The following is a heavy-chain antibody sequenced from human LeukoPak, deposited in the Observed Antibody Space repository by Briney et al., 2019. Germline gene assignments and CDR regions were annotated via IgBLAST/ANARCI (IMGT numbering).Heavy chain of an antibody. J-gene: IGHJ4*02. CDR3: TNHALDY. Sequence: PGGSLRLSCVASGFTFSTYEMHWVRQAPGKGLEWLSYITPSGSSTYYADSVKGRSTISRDNAKSSLYLQMNSLRVEDTAVYYCTNHALDYWGQGTLVTVSS. D-gene: IGHD2-2*01. CDR1: GFTFSTYE. CDR2: ITPSGSST. V-gene: IGHV3-48*03.